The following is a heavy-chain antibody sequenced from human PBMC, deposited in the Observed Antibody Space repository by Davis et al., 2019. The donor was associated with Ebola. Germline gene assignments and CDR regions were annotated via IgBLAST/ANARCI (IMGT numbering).Heavy chain of an antibody. CDR1: GFSFSDYY. CDR3: ARVVGPRIKPTVVAPLYFDY. J-gene: IGHJ4*02. D-gene: IGHD3-22*01. V-gene: IGHV3-11*04. Sequence: GESLKISCAASGFSFSDYYMNWIRQAPGKGLEWVSYIRSSDSAIDYADSVEGRFTISRDNAKNSLYLQLNSLRAEDTAVYFCARVVGPRIKPTVVAPLYFDYWGQGSLVIVSS. CDR2: IRSSDSAI.